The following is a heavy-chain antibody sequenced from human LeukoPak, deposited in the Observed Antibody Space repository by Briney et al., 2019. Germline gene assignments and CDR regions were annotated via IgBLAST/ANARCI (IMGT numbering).Heavy chain of an antibody. Sequence: GASVKVSCKASGGTFSSYTISWVRQAPGQGLKWMGRIIPILGIANYAQKFQGRVTITADKSTSTAYMELSSLRSEDTAVYYCARTPISSIAALFDYWGQGTLVTVSS. CDR1: GGTFSSYT. D-gene: IGHD6-6*01. CDR3: ARTPISSIAALFDY. V-gene: IGHV1-69*02. CDR2: IIPILGIA. J-gene: IGHJ4*02.